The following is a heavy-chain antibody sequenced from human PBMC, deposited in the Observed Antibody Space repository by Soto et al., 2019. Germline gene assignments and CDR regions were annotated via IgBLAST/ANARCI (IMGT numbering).Heavy chain of an antibody. D-gene: IGHD2-21*02. V-gene: IGHV4-39*01. CDR2: IYYSGST. CDR1: GGSISSSSYC. J-gene: IGHJ4*02. CDR3: ARGVVTAVPF. Sequence: QLQLQESGPGLVKPSETLSLTCTVSGGSISSSSYCWGWIRQPPGKGLEWIGSIYYSGSTYYNPSLKSRVTISVDTSQNQFSLKLSSVTAADTAVYYCARGVVTAVPFWGQGTLVTVSS.